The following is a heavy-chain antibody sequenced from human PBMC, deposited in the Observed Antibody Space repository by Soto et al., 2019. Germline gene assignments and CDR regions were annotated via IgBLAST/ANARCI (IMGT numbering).Heavy chain of an antibody. CDR1: GYTFSTYA. D-gene: IGHD3-10*02. V-gene: IGHV1-3*01. CDR3: AREDHLFGERELGFDY. CDR2: INAGNGNT. J-gene: IGHJ4*02. Sequence: QVKFVQSGAEVKKPGASVKVSCKASGYTFSTYALHWVRQAPGQRLEWMGWINAGNGNTQYSQKLQGRVTFTRDTSATTISMELTSLRSEDSAVYYRAREDHLFGERELGFDYWGQGTLLTASS.